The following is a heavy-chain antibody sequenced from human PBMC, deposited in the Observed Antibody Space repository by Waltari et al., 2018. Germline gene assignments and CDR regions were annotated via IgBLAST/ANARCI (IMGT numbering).Heavy chain of an antibody. CDR3: AILPSYDFWSGYRNNYYGMDV. CDR2: ISGSGGST. D-gene: IGHD3-3*01. Sequence: EVQLLESGGGLVQPGGSLRLSCAASGFTFSSYAMSWVRQAPGKGLEWVSAISGSGGSTYYADSVKGRFTISRDNSKNTLYLQMNSLRAEDTAVYYCAILPSYDFWSGYRNNYYGMDVWGQGTTVTVSS. CDR1: GFTFSSYA. J-gene: IGHJ6*02. V-gene: IGHV3-23*01.